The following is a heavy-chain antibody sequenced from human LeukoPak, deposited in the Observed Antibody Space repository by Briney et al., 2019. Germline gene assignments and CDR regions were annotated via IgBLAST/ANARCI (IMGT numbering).Heavy chain of an antibody. CDR3: ARENLYRFGSHRCSSTSCSRFTGDY. D-gene: IGHD2-2*01. J-gene: IGHJ4*02. V-gene: IGHV1-69*13. CDR1: GGTFSSYA. Sequence: SVKVSCKASGGTFSSYAISWVRQAPGQGLEWMGGIIPIFGTANYAQKFQGSVTITADESTSTAYMELSSLRSEDTAVYYCARENLYRFGSHRCSSTSCSRFTGDYWGQGTLVTVSS. CDR2: IIPIFGTA.